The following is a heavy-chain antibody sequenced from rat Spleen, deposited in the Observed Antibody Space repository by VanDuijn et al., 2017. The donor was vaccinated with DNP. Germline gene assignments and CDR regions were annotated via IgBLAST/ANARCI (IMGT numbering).Heavy chain of an antibody. V-gene: IGHV5-25*01. D-gene: IGHD1-4*01. CDR2: ITTSGSRT. J-gene: IGHJ3*01. Sequence: EVQLVESGGGLVQPGRSLKLSCAASGFTFSNYYMAWVRRAPKRGLEWVATITTSGSRTYYADSVKGRLTISRDNTKSSLYLQMTSLKSEDTATYYCARRDYPVPAYWGQGTLVTVSS. CDR1: GFTFSNYY. CDR3: ARRDYPVPAY.